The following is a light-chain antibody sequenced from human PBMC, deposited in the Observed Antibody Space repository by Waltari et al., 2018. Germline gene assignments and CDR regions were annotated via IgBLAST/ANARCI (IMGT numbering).Light chain of an antibody. J-gene: IGKJ2*01. CDR3: QQYANSPYT. V-gene: IGKV3-20*01. Sequence: EIVLTQSPGTLSLSPGERATLSCRTTQSVNRNYFAWYQQKPGQAPRLIISGASSRATGVPDRFSGGGSGTDFTLSINRLEPEDFAVYYCQQYANSPYTFGQGTKLEIK. CDR1: QSVNRNY. CDR2: GAS.